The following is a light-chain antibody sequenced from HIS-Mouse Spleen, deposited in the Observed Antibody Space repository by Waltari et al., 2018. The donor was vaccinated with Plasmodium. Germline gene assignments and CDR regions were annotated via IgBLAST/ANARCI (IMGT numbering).Light chain of an antibody. CDR1: QSISSY. CDR3: QQSYSTWT. Sequence: DIQITQSPSSLSASVGARVTLTCRASQSISSYLNWYQQKPGKAPKLLIYAASSLQSGVPSRFSGSGSGTDFTLTISSLQPEYFATYYCQQSYSTWTFGQGTKVEIK. V-gene: IGKV1-39*01. CDR2: AAS. J-gene: IGKJ1*01.